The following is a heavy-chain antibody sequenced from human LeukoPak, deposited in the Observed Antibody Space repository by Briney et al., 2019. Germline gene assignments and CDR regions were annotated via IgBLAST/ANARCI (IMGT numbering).Heavy chain of an antibody. CDR3: AKETPSGGSYYKVVLWYYYYYMDV. Sequence: GGSLRLSCAASGFTFSSYAMSWVRQTPGKGLEWVSAISGSGGSTYYADSVKGRFTISRDNSKNTLYLQMNSLRAEDTAVYYCAKETPSGGSYYKVVLWYYYYYMDVWGKGTTVTVSS. V-gene: IGHV3-23*01. J-gene: IGHJ6*03. CDR2: ISGSGGST. CDR1: GFTFSSYA. D-gene: IGHD3-10*01.